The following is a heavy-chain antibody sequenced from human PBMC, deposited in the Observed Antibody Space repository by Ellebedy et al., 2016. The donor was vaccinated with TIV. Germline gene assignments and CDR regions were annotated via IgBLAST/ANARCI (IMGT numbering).Heavy chain of an antibody. J-gene: IGHJ4*02. V-gene: IGHV3-11*06. CDR1: GFTFSVYF. Sequence: GGSLRLSXEASGFTFSVYFMSWIRRAPGKGLEWVSFTSLTSAATGVGYADSVKGRFTISRDNPKNTLYLQMNSLRAEDTAVYYCARRSSGYCSGTSCTTDFDLWGQGTLVTVSS. D-gene: IGHD2-2*03. CDR2: TSLTSAATGV. CDR3: ARRSSGYCSGTSCTTDFDL.